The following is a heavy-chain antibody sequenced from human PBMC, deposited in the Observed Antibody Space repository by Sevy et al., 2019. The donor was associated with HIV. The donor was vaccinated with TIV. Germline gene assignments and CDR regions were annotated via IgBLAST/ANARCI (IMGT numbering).Heavy chain of an antibody. CDR3: TAGGVVTGFYYYYGMDV. CDR1: GFSFSSYW. V-gene: IGHV3-15*07. J-gene: IGHJ6*02. CDR2: IKSKTDGGTT. D-gene: IGHD3-3*01. Sequence: GGSLRLSCAASGFSFSSYWMNWVRQAPGKGLEWVGRIKSKTDGGTTDYAAPVKGRFTISRDDSKNTLHLQMNSLKTEDTAVYYCTAGGVVTGFYYYYGMDVWGQGTTVTVSS.